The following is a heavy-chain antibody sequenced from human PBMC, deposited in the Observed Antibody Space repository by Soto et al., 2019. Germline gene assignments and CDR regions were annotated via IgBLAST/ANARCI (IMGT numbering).Heavy chain of an antibody. D-gene: IGHD3-10*01. CDR2: IGGSGASI. V-gene: IGHV3-23*01. CDR3: AKTRDYYGSENDY. CDR1: GCPFSAFA. J-gene: IGHJ4*02. Sequence: GGSLRLSCATSGCPFSAFAMNWVRHAPGKGLEWVSGIGGSGASIYYADSVKGRFTISRDNSKNTVYLQMNSLRAEDTAVYYCAKTRDYYGSENDYWGQGTLVTVSS.